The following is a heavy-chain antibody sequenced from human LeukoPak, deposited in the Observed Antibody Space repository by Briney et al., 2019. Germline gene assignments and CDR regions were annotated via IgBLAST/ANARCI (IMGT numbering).Heavy chain of an antibody. CDR2: ISSSGSTI. CDR3: AELGITMIGGV. D-gene: IGHD3-10*02. V-gene: IGHV3-48*03. J-gene: IGHJ6*04. Sequence: GGSLRLSCAASGFTFSIYEMNWVRQAPGRGLECVSYISSSGSTIYYADSVKGRFTISRDNAKNSPYLQMNSLRAEDTAVYYCAELGITMIGGVWGKGTTVTISS. CDR1: GFTFSIYE.